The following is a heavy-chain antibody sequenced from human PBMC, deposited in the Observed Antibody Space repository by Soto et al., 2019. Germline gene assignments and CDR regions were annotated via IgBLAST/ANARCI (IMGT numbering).Heavy chain of an antibody. Sequence: GASVKVSCKTSGYPFYTYAVHWLRQAPGHRPEWMGCINAGNGDAKYSQKFQGRVTITRDTSASTVYMEMSSLTSEDTAVYYCARGPSRDVLVVISAPEATDIWGQGTMVTVSS. CDR3: ARGPSRDVLVVISAPEATDI. D-gene: IGHD3-22*01. V-gene: IGHV1-3*01. CDR1: GYPFYTYA. J-gene: IGHJ3*02. CDR2: INAGNGDA.